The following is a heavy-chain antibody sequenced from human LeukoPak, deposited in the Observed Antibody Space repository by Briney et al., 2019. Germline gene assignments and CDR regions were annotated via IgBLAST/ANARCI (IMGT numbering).Heavy chain of an antibody. CDR1: GFTFSSYS. CDR2: ISSSSSYI. D-gene: IGHD3-10*02. Sequence: GSLRLSCAASGFTFSSYSMNWVRQAPGKGLEWVSSISSSSSYIYYADSVKGRFTISRDNAKNSLYLQMNSLRAEDTAVYYCARDMFGFEYYFDYWGQGTLVTVSS. CDR3: ARDMFGFEYYFDY. J-gene: IGHJ4*02. V-gene: IGHV3-21*01.